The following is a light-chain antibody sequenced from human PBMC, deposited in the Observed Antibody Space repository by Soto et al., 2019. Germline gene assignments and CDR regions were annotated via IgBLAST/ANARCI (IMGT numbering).Light chain of an antibody. CDR3: ASYLTSAIVV. V-gene: IGLV2-14*01. J-gene: IGLJ2*01. Sequence: QSVLTQPASVSASRGQSMTISCTGTSNDLPGHNAVSWYQQRPGKAPLLIILDGFKRPSGISDRFSASKSGNTASLTISGLQTEDEDDYYCASYLTSAIVVFGGGTKLTVL. CDR1: SNDLPGHNA. CDR2: DGF.